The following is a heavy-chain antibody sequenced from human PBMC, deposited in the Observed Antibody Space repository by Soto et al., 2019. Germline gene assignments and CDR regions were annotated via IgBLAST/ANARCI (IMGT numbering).Heavy chain of an antibody. Sequence: ASVKVSCKVSGYTLTELSMHWVRQAPGKGLEWMGGFEPEDGETIYAQKFQGRVTKTEDTSTDTTYMEMSSLRSEDTALYYFATLYYDSSGYYQVFDYWGQGTLVTVSS. V-gene: IGHV1-24*01. CDR3: ATLYYDSSGYYQVFDY. J-gene: IGHJ4*02. D-gene: IGHD3-22*01. CDR2: FEPEDGET. CDR1: GYTLTELS.